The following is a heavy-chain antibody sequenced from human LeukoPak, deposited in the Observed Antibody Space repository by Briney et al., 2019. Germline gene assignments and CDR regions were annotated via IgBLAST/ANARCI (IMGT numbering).Heavy chain of an antibody. Sequence: SETLSLTCTVSGGSISSYYWSWIRQPPGKGLEWIGYIYYSGNTNYSPSLKGRVTTSVDTSKNQFSLKLSSVTAADTAVYYCARGGSRDGYNRPLDYWGQGTLVTVSS. CDR2: IYYSGNT. CDR3: ARGGSRDGYNRPLDY. J-gene: IGHJ4*02. D-gene: IGHD5-24*01. CDR1: GGSISSYY. V-gene: IGHV4-59*01.